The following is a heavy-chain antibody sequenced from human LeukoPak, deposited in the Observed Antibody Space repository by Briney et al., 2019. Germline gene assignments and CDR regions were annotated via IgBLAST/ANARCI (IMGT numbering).Heavy chain of an antibody. CDR3: ATSEGYTYGSNSYYFYYMDV. D-gene: IGHD5-18*01. CDR2: INPKSGGT. V-gene: IGHV1-2*02. J-gene: IGHJ6*03. Sequence: ASVKVSCKASGYTFIDYYIHWVRQAPGQGLEWMGWINPKSGGTNYAQKFQGRVTMTRATPITTAYMELSSLTSDDTAVYYCATSEGYTYGSNSYYFYYMDVWGKGTTVTVSS. CDR1: GYTFIDYY.